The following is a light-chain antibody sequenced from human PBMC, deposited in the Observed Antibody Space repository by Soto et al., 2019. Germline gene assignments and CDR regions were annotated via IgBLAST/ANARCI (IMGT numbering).Light chain of an antibody. CDR3: SSYTSSSTLSNYV. CDR1: SSDVGGYNY. J-gene: IGLJ1*01. CDR2: DVS. Sequence: QSALTQPASVSGSPGQSITISCTGTSSDVGGYNYVSWYQQHPGKAPKLMIYDVSNRPSGVSNRFSGSKSGNTASLTISGLQAEDEADYYCSSYTSSSTLSNYVFRTGTKVPVL. V-gene: IGLV2-14*01.